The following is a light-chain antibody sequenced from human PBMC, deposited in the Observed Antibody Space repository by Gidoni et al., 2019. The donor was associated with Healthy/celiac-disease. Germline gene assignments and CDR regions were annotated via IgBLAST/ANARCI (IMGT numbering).Light chain of an antibody. CDR3: QAWDSSQGV. CDR2: QDS. V-gene: IGLV3-1*01. J-gene: IGLJ1*01. CDR1: QLGDKY. Sequence: SYELTQPPSVSVSPGQTASITCSGDQLGDKYACWYQQKPGQSPVLVIYQDSKRPSGIPERFSGSNSGNTATLTISGTQAMDEADYYCQAWDSSQGVFGTGTKVTVL.